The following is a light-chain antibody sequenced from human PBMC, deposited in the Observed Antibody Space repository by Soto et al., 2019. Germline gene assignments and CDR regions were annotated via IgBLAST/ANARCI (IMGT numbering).Light chain of an antibody. CDR3: QHYNSYSRT. Sequence: DIEMTQSPSTLSASIGDGVTITCRASESISGWLAWYQQQPGKAPKLLIYKASTLETGAPSRFAGSGSGTGFTLTITRLQPDDFATYYCQHYNSYSRTFGQGTKVDIK. V-gene: IGKV1-5*03. J-gene: IGKJ1*01. CDR1: ESISGW. CDR2: KAS.